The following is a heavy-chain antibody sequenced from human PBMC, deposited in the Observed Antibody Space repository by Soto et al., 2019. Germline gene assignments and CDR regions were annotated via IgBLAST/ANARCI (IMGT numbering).Heavy chain of an antibody. D-gene: IGHD2-8*01. CDR2: IGGYNGDS. V-gene: IGHV1-18*04. Sequence: QPQLVQSGPEVRKPGASVNVSCKASGYTFTTYGISWVRQAPGQGLEWMGWIGGYNGDSHNAQKFQGRLTMTRVTSTKTAYMELRSLRSDDTAVYYCARVGNNGWPLEYDYGGQGTLVIVSS. CDR3: ARVGNNGWPLEYDY. CDR1: GYTFTTYG. J-gene: IGHJ4*02.